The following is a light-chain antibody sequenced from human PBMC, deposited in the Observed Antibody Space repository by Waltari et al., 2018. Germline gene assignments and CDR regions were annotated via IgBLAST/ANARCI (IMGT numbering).Light chain of an antibody. CDR1: QIVRSSF. CDR3: QQYGSSPWT. Sequence: EIVLTQSPGTLSLSPGERSTLARRPSQIVRSSFLAWYQQKPGQAPRPLIYGASSRATGIPDRFSGGGSGTDFTLTISRLEPEDFAVYYCQQYGSSPWTFGQGSKVEIK. J-gene: IGKJ1*01. V-gene: IGKV3-20*01. CDR2: GAS.